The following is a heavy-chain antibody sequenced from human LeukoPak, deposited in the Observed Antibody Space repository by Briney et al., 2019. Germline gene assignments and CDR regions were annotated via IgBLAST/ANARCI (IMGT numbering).Heavy chain of an antibody. CDR1: GGSVSSGSYY. V-gene: IGHV4-61*01. J-gene: IGHJ5*02. CDR2: IYYSGST. Sequence: SETLSLTCTVSGGSVSSGSYYWSWIRQPPGKGLEWIGYIYYSGSTNYNPSLKSRVTISVDTSKNQFSLKLSSVTAADTAVYYCARGHDFWSGPFSWFDPWGQGTLVTVSS. D-gene: IGHD3-3*01. CDR3: ARGHDFWSGPFSWFDP.